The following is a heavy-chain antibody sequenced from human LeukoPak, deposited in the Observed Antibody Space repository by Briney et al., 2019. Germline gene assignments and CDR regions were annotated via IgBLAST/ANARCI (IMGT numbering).Heavy chain of an antibody. J-gene: IGHJ3*02. CDR2: VSAYNGNT. V-gene: IGHV1-18*01. CDR3: ARGGSRSRRGDDAFDI. CDR1: GYTFTHYA. Sequence: GASVKVSCKASGYTFTHYAMNWVRQAPGQGLAWMGWVSAYNGNTELAQKFQGRVTLATDQSTSTAYVELRSLTSDDPAVYFCARGGSRSRRGDDAFDIWGQGTMVTVSS. D-gene: IGHD3-10*01.